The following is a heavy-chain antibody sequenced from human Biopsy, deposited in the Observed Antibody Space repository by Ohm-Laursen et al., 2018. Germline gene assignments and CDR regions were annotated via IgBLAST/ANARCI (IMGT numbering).Heavy chain of an antibody. V-gene: IGHV3-23*01. D-gene: IGHD1-1*01. Sequence: SLRLSCAASGFTFSSHAMSWVRQAPGKGLEWVSAITTSGETTYYTDPVKGRFTISRDNSKNTLYLQMTSLGADDTAIYYCAKFTGYTFPWDAFDMWGQGTMATVSS. CDR2: ITTSGETT. CDR3: AKFTGYTFPWDAFDM. CDR1: GFTFSSHA. J-gene: IGHJ3*02.